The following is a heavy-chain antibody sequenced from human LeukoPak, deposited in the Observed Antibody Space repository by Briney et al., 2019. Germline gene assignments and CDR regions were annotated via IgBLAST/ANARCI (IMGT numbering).Heavy chain of an antibody. CDR2: IHTSGST. CDR3: ARRGISSGWSFDF. J-gene: IGHJ4*02. Sequence: PSETLSLTCTVSGGSISNCHWTWIRQPAGKGLEWIGQIHTSGSTNYNPPLKSRVTMSIDTPENQVSLTIRSVTAADTAVYYCARRGISSGWSFDFWGQGALVTVSS. D-gene: IGHD6-19*01. V-gene: IGHV4-4*07. CDR1: GGSISNCH.